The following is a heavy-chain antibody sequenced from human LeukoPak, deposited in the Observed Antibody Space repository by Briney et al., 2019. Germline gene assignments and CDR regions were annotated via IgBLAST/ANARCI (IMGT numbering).Heavy chain of an antibody. V-gene: IGHV4-34*01. CDR1: GGSFSGYY. CDR3: ARSHPISTYYLDV. CDR2: MNHRGYT. D-gene: IGHD3-3*01. Sequence: KPSETLSLTCAVYGGSFSGYYWSWVRQSPGKGLEWIGEMNHRGYTNYNPSLESRVTMSVDTSTNQVALKLTSLTAADTAVYYCARSHPISTYYLDVWGNGTTVIVSS. J-gene: IGHJ6*03.